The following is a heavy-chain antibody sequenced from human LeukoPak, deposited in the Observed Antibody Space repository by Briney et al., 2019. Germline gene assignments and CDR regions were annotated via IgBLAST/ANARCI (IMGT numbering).Heavy chain of an antibody. Sequence: ASVKVSCKASGYTFTGYYMHWVRQAPGQGLEWMGWINPNSGGTNYAQKFQGRGTMTRDTSISTAYMELSRLRSDDTAVYYCARDLPSPSGLRVDYFDYWGQGTLVTVSS. V-gene: IGHV1-2*02. CDR3: ARDLPSPSGLRVDYFDY. CDR1: GYTFTGYY. CDR2: INPNSGGT. D-gene: IGHD6-19*01. J-gene: IGHJ4*02.